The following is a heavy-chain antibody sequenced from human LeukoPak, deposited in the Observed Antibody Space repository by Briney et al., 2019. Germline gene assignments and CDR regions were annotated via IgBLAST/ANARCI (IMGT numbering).Heavy chain of an antibody. V-gene: IGHV1-46*01. J-gene: IGHJ4*02. CDR1: GYTFTSYY. D-gene: IGHD1-7*01. CDR2: INPSGGST. CDR3: ARTGTTPKGSHYYFDY. Sequence: PMASVKASCKASGYTFTSYYMHWVRQAPGQGLEWMGIINPSGGSTSYAQKFQGRVTMTRDMSTSTVYMELSSLRSEDTAVYYCARTGTTPKGSHYYFDYWGQGTLVTVSS.